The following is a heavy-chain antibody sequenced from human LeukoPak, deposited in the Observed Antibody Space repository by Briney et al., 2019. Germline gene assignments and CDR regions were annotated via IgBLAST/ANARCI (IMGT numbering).Heavy chain of an antibody. J-gene: IGHJ4*02. Sequence: PSETLSLTCAVYGGSFSSYYWGWIRQPPGKGLEWIGSIYYSGSTYYNPSLKSRVTISVDTSKNQFSLKLSSVTAADTAVYYCAVVVVTAMQFDYWGQGTLVTVSS. CDR3: AVVVVTAMQFDY. V-gene: IGHV4-39*01. CDR1: GGSFSSYY. D-gene: IGHD2-21*02. CDR2: IYYSGST.